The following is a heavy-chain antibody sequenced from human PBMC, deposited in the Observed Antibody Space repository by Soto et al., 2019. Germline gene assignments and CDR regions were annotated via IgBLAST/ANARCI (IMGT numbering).Heavy chain of an antibody. J-gene: IGHJ3*01. CDR3: ARDLSPPGEFFYDAVDV. Sequence: EVQLVESGGGLVQPGASLRLSCAASGFTFSAFWMTWLRQAPGKGLEWVANIKRDGTVTHYGDSVEGRCTLSRDNAQNSLFLQLNTLRPEDTAMYYCARDLSPPGEFFYDAVDVWGQGTFVTVSS. CDR1: GFTFSAFW. CDR2: IKRDGTVT. V-gene: IGHV3-7*04. D-gene: IGHD2-21*01.